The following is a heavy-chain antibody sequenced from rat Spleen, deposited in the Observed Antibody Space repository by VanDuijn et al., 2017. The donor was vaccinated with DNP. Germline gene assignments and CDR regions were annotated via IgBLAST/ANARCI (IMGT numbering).Heavy chain of an antibody. V-gene: IGHV3-1*01. D-gene: IGHD1-3*01. CDR2: ISYSGTT. Sequence: EVQLQESGPGLVRPSQSLSLTCSVTGYSITSSYRWNWIRKFPGTELEWMGHISYSGTTSYHPSLKSRISITRDTSKNQFFLQLNSVTTEDTATYYCARWTTVAPYAMDAWGQGTSVTVSS. J-gene: IGHJ4*01. CDR3: ARWTTVAPYAMDA. CDR1: GYSITSSY.